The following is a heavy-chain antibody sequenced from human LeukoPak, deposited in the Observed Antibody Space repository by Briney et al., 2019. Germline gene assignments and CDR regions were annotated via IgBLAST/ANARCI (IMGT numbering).Heavy chain of an antibody. J-gene: IGHJ6*03. D-gene: IGHD3-16*01. CDR2: TYYRSKWYN. CDR1: GDSVSSNSAA. CDR3: ARDRYDYVWGSYSPYYYYYYMDV. V-gene: IGHV6-1*01. Sequence: SQTLSLTCAISGDSVSSNSAAWNWIRQSPSRGLEWLGRTYYRSKWYNDYAVSVKSRITINPDTSKNQFSLQLNSVTPEDTAVYYCARDRYDYVWGSYSPYYYYYYMDVWGKGTTVTISS.